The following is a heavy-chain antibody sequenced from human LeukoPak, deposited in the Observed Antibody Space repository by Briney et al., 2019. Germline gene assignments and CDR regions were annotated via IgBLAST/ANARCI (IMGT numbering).Heavy chain of an antibody. CDR2: IYTSGST. CDR1: GGSISSYY. CDR3: ARDVVGATGYYYYMDV. V-gene: IGHV4-4*07. Sequence: SETLSLTCTVSGGSISSYYWSWIRQPAGKGLEWIGRIYTSGSTNYNPSLKSRATMSVDTSKNQFSLKLSSVTAADTAVYYCARDVVGATGYYYYMDVWGKGTTVTVSS. D-gene: IGHD1-26*01. J-gene: IGHJ6*03.